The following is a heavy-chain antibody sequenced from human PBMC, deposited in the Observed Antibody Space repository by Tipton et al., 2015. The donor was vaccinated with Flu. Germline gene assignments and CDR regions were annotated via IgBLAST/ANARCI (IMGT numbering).Heavy chain of an antibody. CDR3: ARAFYGMDV. V-gene: IGHV3-53*04. CDR1: GFTVSSNY. J-gene: IGHJ6*02. Sequence: CAASGFTVSSNYMSWVRQAPGKGLEWVSVIYSGGSTYYADSVKGRFTISRHNSKNTLYLQVNSLRAEDTAVYYCARAFYGMDVWGQGTTVPVSS. CDR2: IYSGGST.